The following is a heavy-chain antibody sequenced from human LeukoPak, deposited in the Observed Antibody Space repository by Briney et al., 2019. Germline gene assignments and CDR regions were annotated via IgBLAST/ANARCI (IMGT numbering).Heavy chain of an antibody. CDR1: GYTFTRYG. CDR3: ARGHGGSGYYRMRDEYFQH. V-gene: IGHV1-18*01. D-gene: IGHD3-22*01. Sequence: GASVKVSCKASGYTFTRYGISWVRQAPGQGLEWMGWISAYNGNTNYAQKLQGRVTMTTDTSTSTAYMELRSLRSDDTAVYYCARGHGGSGYYRMRDEYFQHWGQGPLVTVSS. CDR2: ISAYNGNT. J-gene: IGHJ1*01.